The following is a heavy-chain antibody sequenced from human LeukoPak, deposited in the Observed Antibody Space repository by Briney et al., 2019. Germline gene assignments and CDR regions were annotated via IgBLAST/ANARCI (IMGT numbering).Heavy chain of an antibody. Sequence: GGSLRLSCAASGFTFSTYSMNWVRQPPGKGLEWVSSISSSSTYIYYADSVKGRFTISRDNAKNSLYLQMNSLRAEDTAVYYCARYISWWDVWGKGTTVTISS. CDR3: ARYISWWDV. CDR1: GFTFSTYS. D-gene: IGHD6-13*01. J-gene: IGHJ6*04. CDR2: ISSSSTYI. V-gene: IGHV3-21*01.